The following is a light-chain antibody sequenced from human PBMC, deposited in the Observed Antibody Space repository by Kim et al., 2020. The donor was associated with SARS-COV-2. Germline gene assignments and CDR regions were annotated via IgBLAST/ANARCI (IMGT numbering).Light chain of an antibody. CDR1: QGISSY. CDR2: AAS. J-gene: IGKJ4*01. CDR3: QQLNSYPRLT. Sequence: SGGDRVTITCRASQGISSYLAWYQQKPGKAPKLLIYAASTLQSGVPSRFSGSGSGTEFTLTISSLQPEDFATYYCQQLNSYPRLTFGGGTKVDIK. V-gene: IGKV1-9*01.